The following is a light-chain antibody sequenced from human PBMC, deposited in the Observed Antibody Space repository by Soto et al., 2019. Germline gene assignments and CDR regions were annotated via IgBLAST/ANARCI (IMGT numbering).Light chain of an antibody. CDR1: QSVSSSY. CDR3: QQRSDSIT. J-gene: IGKJ5*01. Sequence: EIVLTQSPGILSLSPGERATLSCRASQSVSSSYLAWYQQKPGQAPRLLIYGASSRATGIPDRFSGSGSGADFTLTISSLEPEDFAVYYCQQRSDSITFGQGTRLEIK. CDR2: GAS. V-gene: IGKV3D-20*02.